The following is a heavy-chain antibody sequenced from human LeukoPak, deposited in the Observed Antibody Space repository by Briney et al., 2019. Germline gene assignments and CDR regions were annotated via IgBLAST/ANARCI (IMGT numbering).Heavy chain of an antibody. CDR2: IYYSGNT. CDR3: ARDRDSSGLRDFDL. CDR1: GGSINSYY. J-gene: IGHJ2*01. D-gene: IGHD3-22*01. Sequence: SETLPLTCTVSGGSINSYYWSWIRQPPGKGLEWIGYIYYSGNTNCNPSLKSRVSISIDTSKNQLSLQLSSVTAADTAVYYCARDRDSSGLRDFDLWGRGTLVTVSA. V-gene: IGHV4-59*01.